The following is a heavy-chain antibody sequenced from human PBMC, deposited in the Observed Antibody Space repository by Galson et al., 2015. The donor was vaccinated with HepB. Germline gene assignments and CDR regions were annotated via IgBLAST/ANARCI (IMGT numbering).Heavy chain of an antibody. D-gene: IGHD1-26*01. Sequence: QSGAEVKKPGESLKISCKGSGYSFTSYWTGWVRQMPGKGLEWMGIIYPGDSDTRYSPSFQGQVTISADKSISTAYLQWSSLKASDTAMYYCARHEGGGSWGATMAGGYYYYGMDVWGQGTTVTVSS. CDR3: ARHEGGGSWGATMAGGYYYYGMDV. V-gene: IGHV5-51*01. CDR2: IYPGDSDT. J-gene: IGHJ6*02. CDR1: GYSFTSYW.